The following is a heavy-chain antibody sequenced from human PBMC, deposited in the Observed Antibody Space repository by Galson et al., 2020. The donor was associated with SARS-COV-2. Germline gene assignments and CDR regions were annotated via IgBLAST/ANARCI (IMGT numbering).Heavy chain of an antibody. CDR1: GYSFNSDW. J-gene: IGHJ4*02. D-gene: IGHD1-26*01. CDR2: IYPGDSET. CDR3: ARVRSGNYIYDY. V-gene: IGHV5-51*01. Sequence: KIGESLKISCTASGYSFNSDWIGWVRQMPGKGLEWMGIIYPGDSETRYSLSFQGQVTMSADKSINTAYLQWSSLKASDTAMYYCARVRSGNYIYDYWGQGTLVTVSS.